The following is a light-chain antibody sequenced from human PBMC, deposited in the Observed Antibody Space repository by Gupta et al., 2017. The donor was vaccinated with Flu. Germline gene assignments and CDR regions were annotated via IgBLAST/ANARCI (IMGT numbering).Light chain of an antibody. V-gene: IGKV3-20*01. Sequence: VLTQSPASLSLPLGDIATLSCRATQSIGRDLLAWYQKKPGQATRVLYYDATKRATGVPDRFSGRGSGTDFTLTISRLEAADSGIYFCQQYDGSCTFGPGTKVEIK. CDR2: DAT. J-gene: IGKJ3*01. CDR3: QQYDGSCT. CDR1: QSIGRDL.